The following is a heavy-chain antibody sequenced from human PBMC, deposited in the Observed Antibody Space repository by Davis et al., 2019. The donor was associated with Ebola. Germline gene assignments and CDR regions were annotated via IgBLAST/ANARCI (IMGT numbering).Heavy chain of an antibody. Sequence: SETLSLTCSVSNGSITSGDYYWSWIRQPAGKGLEWIGHMSTSGSGSTNYNPSLKSRVTMSIDTSKNQFSLKLNSVTAADTAVYYCARVGDHIWGSYFDYWGQGTLVTVSS. D-gene: IGHD3-16*01. CDR1: NGSITSGDYY. J-gene: IGHJ4*02. V-gene: IGHV4-61*09. CDR3: ARVGDHIWGSYFDY. CDR2: MSTSGSGST.